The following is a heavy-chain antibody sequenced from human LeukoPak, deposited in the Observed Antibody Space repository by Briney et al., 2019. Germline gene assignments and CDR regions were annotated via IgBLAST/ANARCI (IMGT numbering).Heavy chain of an antibody. D-gene: IGHD3-16*01. CDR1: GGSISSYY. V-gene: IGHV4-59*01. J-gene: IGHJ4*02. CDR3: ARDLGFGYFDY. CDR2: NSGNT. Sequence: SETLSLTCTVSGGSISSYYWSWIRQPPGKGQEWIGDNSGNTNYNPSLKSRVTISVDTSKNQFSLKLSSVTAADTAVYYCARDLGFGYFDYWGQGTLVTVFS.